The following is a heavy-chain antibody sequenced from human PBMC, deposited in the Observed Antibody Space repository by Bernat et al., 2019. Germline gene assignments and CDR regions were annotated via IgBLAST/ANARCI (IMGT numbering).Heavy chain of an antibody. CDR3: ARGTSTSAPYMDV. J-gene: IGHJ6*03. Sequence: QVQLVESGGGVVKPGVSLRLSCAASGFTFSDYYMSWIRQAPGKGLDWVSYISSSSYTNYADSVKGRFTISRDNAKNSLYLQMNSLRAEDTAVYYCARGTSTSAPYMDVWGKGTPVTVCS. V-gene: IGHV3-11*05. CDR2: ISSSSYT. CDR1: GFTFSDYY.